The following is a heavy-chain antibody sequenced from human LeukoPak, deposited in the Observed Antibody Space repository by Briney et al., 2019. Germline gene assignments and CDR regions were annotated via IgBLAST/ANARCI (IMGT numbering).Heavy chain of an antibody. D-gene: IGHD6-19*01. V-gene: IGHV3-11*01. CDR1: GFASRDYY. Sequence: PGGSLRPSCAASGFASRDYYMSWIRQAPGKGLEWISYITMTGSVIQYSDSVKGRFTTSRDNAKNSLYLQMNSLRAEDTAVYYCARGGWSRGWFDPWGQGTLVTVSS. CDR2: ITMTGSVI. CDR3: ARGGWSRGWFDP. J-gene: IGHJ5*02.